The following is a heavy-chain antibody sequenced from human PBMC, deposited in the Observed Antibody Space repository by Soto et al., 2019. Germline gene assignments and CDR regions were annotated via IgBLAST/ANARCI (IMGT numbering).Heavy chain of an antibody. CDR2: IIPVFGRP. CDR3: AREASGYDF. D-gene: IGHD5-12*01. Sequence: SVKVSCKASGGTFSSFGISWVRQAPGQGLEWMGGIIPVFGRPNYAQRFRGRLTITADESTNTSYMELIDLTSEDTAVYYCAREASGYDFWGRGTQVPVSS. CDR1: GGTFSSFG. J-gene: IGHJ2*01. V-gene: IGHV1-69*13.